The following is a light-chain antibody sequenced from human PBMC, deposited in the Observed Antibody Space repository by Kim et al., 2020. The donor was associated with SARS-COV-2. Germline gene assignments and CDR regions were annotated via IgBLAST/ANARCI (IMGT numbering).Light chain of an antibody. CDR3: QQYFTYPYT. CDR1: ETFSSF. Sequence: DIQMTQSPSTLSASIGDRVTITCRASETFSSFLAWYQQKPGKAPSLLIYKASSLESGVPSRFSGSGSGTEFTLTISSLQPADSATYYCQQYFTYPYTFGQGTKLEIK. CDR2: KAS. J-gene: IGKJ2*01. V-gene: IGKV1-5*03.